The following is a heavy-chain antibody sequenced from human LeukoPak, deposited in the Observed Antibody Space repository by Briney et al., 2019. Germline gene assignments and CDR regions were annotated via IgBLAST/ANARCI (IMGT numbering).Heavy chain of an antibody. CDR1: GYTFTSYY. Sequence: ASVKVSCKASGYTFTSYYMHWVRQAPGQGLEWMGIINPSGGSTSYAQKCQGRVTMTRDTSTSTVYMELSSLRSEDTAVYYCAREAYYYDSNGYYHPGRYYYGMDVWGQGTTVTVSS. J-gene: IGHJ6*02. CDR2: INPSGGST. D-gene: IGHD3-22*01. CDR3: AREAYYYDSNGYYHPGRYYYGMDV. V-gene: IGHV1-46*01.